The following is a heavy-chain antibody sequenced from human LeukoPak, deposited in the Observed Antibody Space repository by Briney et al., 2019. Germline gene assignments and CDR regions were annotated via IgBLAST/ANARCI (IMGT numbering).Heavy chain of an antibody. CDR3: ARDVSLAGLDAFEI. J-gene: IGHJ3*02. CDR2: MYYSGST. V-gene: IGHV4-59*01. Sequence: SETLSLTCTVSGGSINSYYWGWIRQPPGKGLEWIGCMYYSGSTNYSPSLKSRVTISLDTSKNQFSLKLRSVTAADTAVYYCARDVSLAGLDAFEIWGQGTMVTVSS. D-gene: IGHD6-19*01. CDR1: GGSINSYY.